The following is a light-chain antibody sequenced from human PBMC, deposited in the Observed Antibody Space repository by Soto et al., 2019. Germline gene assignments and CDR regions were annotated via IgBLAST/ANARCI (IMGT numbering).Light chain of an antibody. CDR3: SSYAASNTLYFV. J-gene: IGLJ3*02. CDR2: EVT. Sequence: QSVLTQPPYASGSPGQSVTISCTGTSSDVGGYNYVSWYQQYPGRAPKLMIYEVTKRPSGVPDRFSGSKSGNTASLTVSGLQAEDEADYYCSSYAASNTLYFVFGGGTQLTVL. V-gene: IGLV2-8*01. CDR1: SSDVGGYNY.